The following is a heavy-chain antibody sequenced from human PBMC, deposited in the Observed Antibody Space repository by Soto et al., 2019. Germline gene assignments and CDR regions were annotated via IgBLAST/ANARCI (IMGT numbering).Heavy chain of an antibody. CDR1: GFSFSTYT. CDR2: ISSDSTYI. Sequence: EVRLVESGGGLVKPGESLRLSCVASGFSFSTYTMTWVRQAPGKRLEWVSSISSDSTYISYADSLKGRFTISRDNAKNYLYLQIGSLSAEDTAVYYCAREWGVVVITIEYSHFDYWSQGTLVTVSS. V-gene: IGHV3-21*01. CDR3: AREWGVVVITIEYSHFDY. J-gene: IGHJ4*02. D-gene: IGHD2-21*01.